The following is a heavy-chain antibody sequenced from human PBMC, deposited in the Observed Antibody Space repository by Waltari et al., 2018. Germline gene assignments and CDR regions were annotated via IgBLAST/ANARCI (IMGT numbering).Heavy chain of an antibody. J-gene: IGHJ6*03. CDR3: AKDSFLQAGVSYGDYRAYMDV. CDR2: IRYDGSNK. D-gene: IGHD4-17*01. V-gene: IGHV3-30*02. Sequence: VRQAPGKGLEWVAFIRYDGSNKYYADSVKGRFTISRDNSKNTLYLQMNSLRAEDTAVYYCAKDSFLQAGVSYGDYRAYMDVWGKGTTVTVSS.